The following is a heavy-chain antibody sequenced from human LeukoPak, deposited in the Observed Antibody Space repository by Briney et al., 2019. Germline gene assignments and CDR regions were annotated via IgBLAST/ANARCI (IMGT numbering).Heavy chain of an antibody. CDR3: ARDLRCSGGSCYRFDY. Sequence: SVKVSCKASGGTFSSYAISWVRQAPGQGLEWMGRIIPILGIANYAQKFQGRVTITADKSTSTAYMELSSLRSEDTAVYYCARDLRCSGGSCYRFDYWGQGTLVTVSS. CDR1: GGTFSSYA. D-gene: IGHD2-15*01. J-gene: IGHJ4*02. CDR2: IIPILGIA. V-gene: IGHV1-69*04.